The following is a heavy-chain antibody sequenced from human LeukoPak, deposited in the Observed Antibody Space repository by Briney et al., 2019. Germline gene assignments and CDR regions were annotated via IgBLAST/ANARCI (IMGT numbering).Heavy chain of an antibody. CDR3: ARDGREGGAFDI. CDR2: ISYSGST. V-gene: IGHV4-59*01. D-gene: IGHD2-15*01. Sequence: SETLSLTCTVSGGSISSYYWSWIRQPPGKGLEWIGYISYSGSTNSNPSLKSRVTISVDTSKNQFSLKLSSVTAADTALYYCARDGREGGAFDIWGQGTMVTVSS. J-gene: IGHJ3*02. CDR1: GGSISSYY.